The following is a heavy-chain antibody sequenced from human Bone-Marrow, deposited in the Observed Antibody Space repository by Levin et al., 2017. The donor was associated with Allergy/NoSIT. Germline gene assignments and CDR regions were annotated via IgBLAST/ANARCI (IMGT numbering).Heavy chain of an antibody. V-gene: IGHV4-31*03. D-gene: IGHD3-10*01. CDR1: GASIRSGAYY. J-gene: IGHJ4*02. CDR2: IYYNGST. CDR3: ARVLAGFDGSAMAYDY. Sequence: SETLSLTCTVSGASIRSGAYYWSWVRQPPGQGLEWIGHIYYNGSTYFNPSLKSRVSISVDTSKNQFSLKLSSVTAADTAHYYCARVLAGFDGSAMAYDYWGRGSLVTVSS.